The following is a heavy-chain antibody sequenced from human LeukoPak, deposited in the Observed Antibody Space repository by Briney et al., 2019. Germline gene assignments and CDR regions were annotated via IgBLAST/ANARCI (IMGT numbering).Heavy chain of an antibody. CDR2: MNPNSGNT. J-gene: IGHJ4*02. CDR3: ARRWGSSGWSQYYFDY. V-gene: IGHV1-8*01. Sequence: KPGASVKVSCKASGYTFTSYDINWVRQATGQGLEWMGWMNPNSGNTGYAQKFQGRVTMTRNTSISTAYMELSSLRSEDTAVYYCARRWGSSGWSQYYFDYWGQGTLVTVSS. CDR1: GYTFTSYD. D-gene: IGHD6-19*01.